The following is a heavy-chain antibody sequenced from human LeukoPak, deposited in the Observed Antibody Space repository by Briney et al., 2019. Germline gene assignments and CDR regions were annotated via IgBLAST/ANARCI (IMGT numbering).Heavy chain of an antibody. V-gene: IGHV1-46*01. J-gene: IGHJ4*02. CDR3: VRGGYDFSSGYYPSR. CDR1: GYTFTSYG. CDR2: INPSAGST. Sequence: GASVKVSCKASGYTFTSYGISWVRQAPGQGFEWMGIINPSAGSTSYAQKFQGRVTMTRDTSTSTVYMELSSLRSEDTAVYYCVRGGYDFSSGYYPSRWGQGTLVTVSS. D-gene: IGHD3-3*01.